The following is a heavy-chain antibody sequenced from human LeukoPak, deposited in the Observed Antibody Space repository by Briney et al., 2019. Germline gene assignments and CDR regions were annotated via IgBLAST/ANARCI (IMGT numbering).Heavy chain of an antibody. CDR3: AKNVGSGYYFYFDY. J-gene: IGHJ4*02. D-gene: IGHD3-22*01. Sequence: AGGSLRLSCAASGFTFSNFWMSWVRQAPGKGPEWVANIKEDGSDKNYVDSVKGRFTISRDNAKNSLYLQMNSLRAEDTALYYCAKNVGSGYYFYFDYWGQGTPVTVSS. V-gene: IGHV3-7*03. CDR2: IKEDGSDK. CDR1: GFTFSNFW.